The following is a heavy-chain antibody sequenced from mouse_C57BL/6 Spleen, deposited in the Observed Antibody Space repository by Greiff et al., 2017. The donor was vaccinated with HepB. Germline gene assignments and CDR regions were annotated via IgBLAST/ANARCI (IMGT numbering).Heavy chain of an antibody. V-gene: IGHV3-6*01. CDR2: ISYDGSN. CDR3: ARDTNLSSVYYYAMDY. CDR1: GYSITSGYY. D-gene: IGHD1-1*01. J-gene: IGHJ4*01. Sequence: DVQLQESGPGLVKPSQSLSLTCSVTGYSITSGYYWNWIRQFPGNKLEWMGYISYDGSNNYNPSLKNRISITRDTSKNQFFLKLNSVTTEDTATYYCARDTNLSSVYYYAMDYWGQGTSVTVSS.